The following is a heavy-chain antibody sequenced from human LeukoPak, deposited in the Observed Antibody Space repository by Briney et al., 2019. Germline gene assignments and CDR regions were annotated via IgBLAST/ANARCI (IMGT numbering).Heavy chain of an antibody. V-gene: IGHV4-34*01. D-gene: IGHD6-13*01. CDR1: GGSFSGYY. CDR2: INHSGST. CDR3: ARGTSISYSSSWYVVYYGMDV. J-gene: IGHJ6*02. Sequence: SETLSLTCAVYGGSFSGYYWSWIRQPPGKGLEWIGEINHSGSTNYNPSLKSRVTISVDTSKNQFSLKLSSVTAADTAMYYCARGTSISYSSSWYVVYYGMDVWGQGTTVTVSS.